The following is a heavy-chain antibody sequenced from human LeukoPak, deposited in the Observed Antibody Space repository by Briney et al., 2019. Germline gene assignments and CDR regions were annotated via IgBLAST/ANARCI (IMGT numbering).Heavy chain of an antibody. J-gene: IGHJ3*02. CDR3: ARHRLHRLYYDSGGYYHDAFDI. CDR2: INPNSGGT. CDR1: GYTFTGYY. D-gene: IGHD3-22*01. V-gene: IGHV1-2*02. Sequence: ASVKVSCKASGYTFTGYYMHWVRQAPGQGLEWMGWINPNSGGTNYAQKFQGRVTMTTDTSTSTAYMELRSLRSDDTAVYYCARHRLHRLYYDSGGYYHDAFDIWGQGTMVTVSS.